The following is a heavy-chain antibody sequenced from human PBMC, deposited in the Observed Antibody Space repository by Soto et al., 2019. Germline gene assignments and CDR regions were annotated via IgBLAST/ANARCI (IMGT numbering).Heavy chain of an antibody. J-gene: IGHJ4*02. V-gene: IGHV1-69*12. Sequence: QVQLVQSGAEVKKPGSSVRVSCKASGGTFRNYAISWVRQAPGQGLEWIGGIIPIFGTANYAQKFQGRLTIIADDSTSTAYMELSSLRSEDTAVYYCASSDYCGGDCYAYLDHWGQGTLVTVSS. CDR2: IIPIFGTA. D-gene: IGHD2-21*02. CDR3: ASSDYCGGDCYAYLDH. CDR1: GGTFRNYA.